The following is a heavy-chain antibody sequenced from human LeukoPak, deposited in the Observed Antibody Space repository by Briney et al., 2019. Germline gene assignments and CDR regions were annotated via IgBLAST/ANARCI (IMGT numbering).Heavy chain of an antibody. CDR3: TTERVIVVVPAASSQLNFDY. CDR2: IKSKTDGGTT. D-gene: IGHD2-2*01. J-gene: IGHJ4*02. Sequence: RGSLRLSCAASGFTFSNAWMSWVRQAPGKGLEWVGRIKSKTDGGTTDYAAPVKGRFTISRDDSKNTLYLQMNSLKTEDTAVYYCTTERVIVVVPAASSQLNFDYWGQGTLVTVSS. CDR1: GFTFSNAW. V-gene: IGHV3-15*01.